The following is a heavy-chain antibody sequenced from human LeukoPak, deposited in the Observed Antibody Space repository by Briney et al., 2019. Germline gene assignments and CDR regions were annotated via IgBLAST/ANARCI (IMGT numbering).Heavy chain of an antibody. J-gene: IGHJ4*02. Sequence: GASVKVSCKASGYTFTGYYMHWVRQAPGQGLEWMGWINPNSGGTNYAQKFQGRVTMTRDTSISTAYMELSRLRSDDTAVYYCARDFREKGLRYFDWLRRAQPFRFDYWGQGTLVTVSS. V-gene: IGHV1-2*02. CDR1: GYTFTGYY. D-gene: IGHD3-9*01. CDR3: ARDFREKGLRYFDWLRRAQPFRFDY. CDR2: INPNSGGT.